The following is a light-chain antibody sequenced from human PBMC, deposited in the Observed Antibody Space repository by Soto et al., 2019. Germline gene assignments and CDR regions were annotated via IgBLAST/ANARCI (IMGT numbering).Light chain of an antibody. J-gene: IGLJ2*01. V-gene: IGLV2-14*01. CDR3: SSYTSSSTPVV. CDR2: DVS. Sequence: QSALTQPASVSGSPGQSITISCTGTSSDVGGYNYVSWYQQHPGKAPKLMIYDVSNRPSGVSNRFSGSKSGNTASLTISWLQAEDEAAYYCSSYTSSSTPVVFGGGTQLTVL. CDR1: SSDVGGYNY.